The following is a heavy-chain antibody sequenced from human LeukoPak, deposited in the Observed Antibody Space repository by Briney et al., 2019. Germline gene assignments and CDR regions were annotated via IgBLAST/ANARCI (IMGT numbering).Heavy chain of an antibody. CDR2: IIPILGIA. J-gene: IGHJ3*02. CDR1: GGTFSSYT. CDR3: ARDWGVGGYSYGNAFDI. D-gene: IGHD5-18*01. Sequence: EASVKVSCKASGGTFSSYTISWVRQAPGQGLEWMGWIIPILGIANYAQKFQGRVTITADKSTSTAYMELSSLRSEDTAVYYCARDWGVGGYSYGNAFDIWGQGTMVTVSS. V-gene: IGHV1-69*04.